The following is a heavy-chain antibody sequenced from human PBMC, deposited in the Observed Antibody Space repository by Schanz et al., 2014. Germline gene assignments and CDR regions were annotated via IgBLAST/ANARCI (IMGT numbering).Heavy chain of an antibody. CDR1: GGDIGNYY. CDR2: IHQSGGT. V-gene: IGHV4-59*08. J-gene: IGHJ5*02. Sequence: QVQLQESGPGLVKPSETLSLTCSVSGGDIGNYYWSWIRQPPGKGLEWIGYIHQSGGTNYNPSLKSRVPILVDTSKNQFSLSLPSLTAADTAVYYCAKFLYDDPSWGQGTLVTVSS. CDR3: AKFLYDDPS. D-gene: IGHD3-3*01.